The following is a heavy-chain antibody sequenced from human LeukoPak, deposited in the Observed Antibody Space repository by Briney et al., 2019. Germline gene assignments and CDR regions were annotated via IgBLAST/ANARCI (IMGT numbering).Heavy chain of an antibody. J-gene: IGHJ2*01. CDR2: IKQDGSEK. V-gene: IGHV3-7*03. CDR1: GFTFSTYW. D-gene: IGHD3-10*01. Sequence: GGSLRLSCAASGFTFSTYWMSWVRQPPGKGLEWVANIKQDGSEKHYVDSVKGRLTISRDNAKNSLYLQMNSLRAGDTALYYCAKDRRHTVSGGYFDLWGRGTLVIVSS. CDR3: AKDRRHTVSGGYFDL.